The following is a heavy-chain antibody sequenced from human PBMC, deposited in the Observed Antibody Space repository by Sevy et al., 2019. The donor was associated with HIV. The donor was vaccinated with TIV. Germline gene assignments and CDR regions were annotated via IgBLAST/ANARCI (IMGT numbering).Heavy chain of an antibody. J-gene: IGHJ4*02. CDR3: TRALATADTPEYYFDY. D-gene: IGHD5-12*01. Sequence: GGSLRLSCTSSGFTFGDYAMSWFRQAPGKGLEWVAFIRRNSHEPYGGTTEYAASVKGRFTMSRDDSKSIAYLRMNSLKTEDTAVYYCTRALATADTPEYYFDYWGQGILVTVSS. CDR1: GFTFGDYA. V-gene: IGHV3-49*03. CDR2: IRRNSHEPYGGTT.